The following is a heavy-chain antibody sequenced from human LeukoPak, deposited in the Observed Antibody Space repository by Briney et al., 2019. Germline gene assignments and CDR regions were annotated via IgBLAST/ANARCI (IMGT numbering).Heavy chain of an antibody. Sequence: PGGSLRLSCAASGLTFSSYAMSWVRQAPGKGLKWVSAISGSGGSTYYADSVKGRFTISRDNSKNTLYLQMNSLRAEDTAVYYCAKVAEQQLELPFDYWGQGTLVTVSS. D-gene: IGHD6-13*01. CDR2: ISGSGGST. J-gene: IGHJ4*02. CDR3: AKVAEQQLELPFDY. CDR1: GLTFSSYA. V-gene: IGHV3-23*01.